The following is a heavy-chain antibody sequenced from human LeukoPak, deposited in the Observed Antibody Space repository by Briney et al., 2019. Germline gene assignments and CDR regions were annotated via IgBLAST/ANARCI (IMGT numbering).Heavy chain of an antibody. V-gene: IGHV3-64D*06. CDR2: ISGNGGST. J-gene: IGHJ4*02. Sequence: GGSLRLSCAASGFTFRNYGMHWVRQAPGKGLEYVSGISGNGGSTYNADFVKGRFTISRDNSKNTLFLQMTSLRAEDTAVYYCVNQISGWVYWGQGTLVTVSS. CDR1: GFTFRNYG. CDR3: VNQISGWVY. D-gene: IGHD6-19*01.